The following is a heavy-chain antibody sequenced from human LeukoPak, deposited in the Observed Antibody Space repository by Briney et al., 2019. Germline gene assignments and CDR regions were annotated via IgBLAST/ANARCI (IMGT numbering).Heavy chain of an antibody. D-gene: IGHD1-26*01. CDR3: ARGQISVGAPHRYFDY. CDR1: GFTVDSNY. V-gene: IGHV3-53*01. Sequence: GGSLRLSCAASGFTVDSNYLSWVRQAPGKGLEWVSTIYTGGNTYYAASVKGRFTISRDFSKNTVFLHMNSLRAEDTAVHYCARGQISVGAPHRYFDYWGQGTLVTVSS. J-gene: IGHJ4*02. CDR2: IYTGGNT.